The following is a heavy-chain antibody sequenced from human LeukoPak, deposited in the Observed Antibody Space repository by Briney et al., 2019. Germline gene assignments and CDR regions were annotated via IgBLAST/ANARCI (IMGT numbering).Heavy chain of an antibody. D-gene: IGHD1-20*01. CDR3: ARDINNFGEIDY. J-gene: IGHJ4*02. CDR1: GFTFSSYS. Sequence: GGSLRLSCAASGFTFSSYSMNWVRQAPGKGLEWVSSISSSSYVYYADSVKGRFTISRDNAKNSLYLQMSSLRAEDTAVYYCARDINNFGEIDYWGQGTLVTVSS. CDR2: ISSSSYV. V-gene: IGHV3-21*01.